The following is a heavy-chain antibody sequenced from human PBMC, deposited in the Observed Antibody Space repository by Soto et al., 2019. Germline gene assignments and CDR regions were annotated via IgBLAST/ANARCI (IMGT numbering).Heavy chain of an antibody. CDR3: ARVGESYYDFWSGYFRGAFDY. D-gene: IGHD3-3*01. J-gene: IGHJ4*02. V-gene: IGHV1-3*01. Sequence: ASVKVSCKASGYTFTSYAMHWVRQAPGQRLEWMGWINAGNGNTKYSQKFQGRVTITRDTSASTAYMELSSLRSEDTAVYYCARVGESYYDFWSGYFRGAFDYWGQGTLVTVSS. CDR1: GYTFTSYA. CDR2: INAGNGNT.